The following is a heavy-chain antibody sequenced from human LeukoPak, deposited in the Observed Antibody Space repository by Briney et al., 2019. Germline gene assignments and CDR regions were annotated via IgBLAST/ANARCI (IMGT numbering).Heavy chain of an antibody. CDR2: IRYTHTGST. J-gene: IGHJ3*02. CDR3: SRRPITMNAFDI. CDR1: GGSISSSSYY. D-gene: IGHD3-22*01. V-gene: IGHV4-39*01. Sequence: SETLSLTCTVSGGSISSSSYYWGWVRQPPGKGLEWIGSIRYTHTGSTYYNPSLKSRVTISGDTSKKQFSLKLTSVTAADTAVYYCSRRPITMNAFDIWGQGTMVTVSS.